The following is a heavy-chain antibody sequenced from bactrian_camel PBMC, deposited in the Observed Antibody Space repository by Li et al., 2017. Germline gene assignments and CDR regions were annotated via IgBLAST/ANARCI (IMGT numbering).Heavy chain of an antibody. J-gene: IGHJ6*01. V-gene: IGHV3S54*01. CDR2: VYTGIGRT. CDR1: GNIGSTSC. Sequence: HVQLVESGGGSVQAGGSLRLSCVVSGNIGSTSCMGWYRQAPGREREGVAAVYTGIGRTFYANSVKGRFTISRDKAKNILYLQMNSLRPEDTAMYYCAADSRFGSGLRTADFDYWGQGTQVTVS. CDR3: AADSRFGSGLRTADFDY. D-gene: IGHD5*01.